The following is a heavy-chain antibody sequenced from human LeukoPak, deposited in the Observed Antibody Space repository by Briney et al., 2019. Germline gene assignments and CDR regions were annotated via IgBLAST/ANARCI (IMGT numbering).Heavy chain of an antibody. CDR1: GFTFSSYA. V-gene: IGHV3-23*01. Sequence: GGSLRLSCAASGFTFSSYAMNWVRQAPGKGLEWVSAISGGGGSTYYADSVKGRFTISRDNSRNTLYLQMNSLRVEDTAVYYCTKDLERLHVYWGQGTLVTVSS. D-gene: IGHD1-1*01. J-gene: IGHJ4*02. CDR3: TKDLERLHVY. CDR2: ISGGGGST.